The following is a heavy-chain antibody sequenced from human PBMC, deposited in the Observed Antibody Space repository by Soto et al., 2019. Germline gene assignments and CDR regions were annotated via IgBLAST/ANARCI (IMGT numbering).Heavy chain of an antibody. CDR1: GFTFTNDV. CDR3: ATEPVESIWRIGSWGIDN. Sequence: QVHLVESGGGVVQPGRSLRLSCATSGFTFTNDVMHWVRQTPGKGLEWVANVWNDGRQKCYADLAKGRFTISRDNSENTVPLQMNSLRVEDTAVYYCATEPVESIWRIGSWGIDNWGQGTLVTVSS. CDR2: VWNDGRQK. D-gene: IGHD6-13*01. J-gene: IGHJ4*02. V-gene: IGHV3-33*03.